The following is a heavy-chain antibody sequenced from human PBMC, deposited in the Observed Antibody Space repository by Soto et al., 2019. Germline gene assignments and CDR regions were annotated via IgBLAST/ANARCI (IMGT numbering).Heavy chain of an antibody. Sequence: PGGSLRLSCAASGFTFSSYGMHWVRQAPGKGLEWVAVIWYDGSNKYYADTVKGRFTISRDNSMNTLYLQMNTLRVEDTAVYYCAKGRIAVAAPYNWFDPWGQGTQVTVSS. CDR3: AKGRIAVAAPYNWFDP. CDR1: GFTFSSYG. D-gene: IGHD6-19*01. J-gene: IGHJ5*02. CDR2: IWYDGSNK. V-gene: IGHV3-33*03.